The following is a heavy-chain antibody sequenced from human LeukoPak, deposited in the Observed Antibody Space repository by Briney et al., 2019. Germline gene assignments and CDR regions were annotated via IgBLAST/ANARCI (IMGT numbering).Heavy chain of an antibody. CDR2: INPNSGGT. D-gene: IGHD1-26*01. CDR1: GYTFTGYY. Sequence: GASVKVSCKASGYTFTGYYMHWVRQAPGQGLEWMGWINPNSGGTNYAQKFQGRVTMTRDTSISTAYMELSRLRSDDTAVYYCEARPLVGATLNFDYWGQGTLVTVSS. CDR3: EARPLVGATLNFDY. V-gene: IGHV1-2*02. J-gene: IGHJ4*02.